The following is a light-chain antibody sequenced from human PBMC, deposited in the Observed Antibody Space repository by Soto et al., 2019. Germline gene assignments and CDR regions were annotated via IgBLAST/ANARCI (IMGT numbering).Light chain of an antibody. V-gene: IGKV3-20*01. CDR1: QSVSSSY. Sequence: EIVLTQSPGTLSLSPGERATLSCRASQSVSSSYLAWYQQKPGQAPWLLIYGASSRATGIPDRFSGSGSGRDFTLTISRLEPEDFAVYYCQQFGTSPWTFGQGTKVEIK. CDR3: QQFGTSPWT. CDR2: GAS. J-gene: IGKJ1*01.